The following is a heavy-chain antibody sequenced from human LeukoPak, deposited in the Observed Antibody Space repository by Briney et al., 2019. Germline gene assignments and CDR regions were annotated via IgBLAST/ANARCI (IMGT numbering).Heavy chain of an antibody. Sequence: PSETLSLTCTVSGGSISSSSYYWGWIRQPPGKGLEWIGSIYYSGSTYYNPSLKSRVTISVDTSKNQFSLKLSSVTAADTAVFYCARGKELRYFDWLPKLYFDYWGQGTLVTVSS. CDR1: GGSISSSSYY. V-gene: IGHV4-39*07. CDR2: IYYSGST. J-gene: IGHJ4*02. D-gene: IGHD3-9*01. CDR3: ARGKELRYFDWLPKLYFDY.